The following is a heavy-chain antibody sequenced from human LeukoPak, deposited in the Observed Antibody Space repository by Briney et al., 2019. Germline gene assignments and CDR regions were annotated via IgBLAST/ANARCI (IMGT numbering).Heavy chain of an antibody. CDR1: GFTFDDYG. D-gene: IGHD2-2*01. V-gene: IGHV3-20*04. CDR2: INWNGGST. CDR3: ARVVGYCSSTSCSFCSDY. Sequence: GGSLRLSCAASGFTFDDYGMSWVRQAPGKGLEWVSGINWNGGSTGYADSVKGRFTISRDNAKNSLYLQMNSLRAEDTALYYCARVVGYCSSTSCSFCSDYWGQGTLVTVSS. J-gene: IGHJ4*02.